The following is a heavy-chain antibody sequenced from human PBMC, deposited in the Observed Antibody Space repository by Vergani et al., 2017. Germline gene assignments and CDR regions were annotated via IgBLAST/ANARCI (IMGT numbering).Heavy chain of an antibody. D-gene: IGHD2-8*01. CDR1: GGSISSSSYY. CDR2: IYYSGST. V-gene: IGHV4-39*01. CDR3: ARLGYCTNGPCGYFDY. Sequence: QLQLQESGPGLVKPSETLSLTCTVSGGSISSSSYYWGWIRMPPGKGLGWIGSIYYSGSTYYNPSLKSRVTIYVDTSKNQFSLKLSSVTAADTAVYYCARLGYCTNGPCGYFDYWGQGTLVTVSS. J-gene: IGHJ4*02.